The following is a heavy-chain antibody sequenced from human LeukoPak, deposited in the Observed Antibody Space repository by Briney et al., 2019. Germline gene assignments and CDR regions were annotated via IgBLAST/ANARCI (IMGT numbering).Heavy chain of an antibody. Sequence: PGGSLRLSCAASGFTFSSYAMSWVRQAPGKGLEWVSAISGSGGSTYYADSVKGRFTISRDNSKNTLYPQMNSLRAEDTAVYYCAKGEPGGLTYYYDSSGYYYLDYWGQGTLVTVSS. CDR2: ISGSGGST. CDR1: GFTFSSYA. CDR3: AKGEPGGLTYYYDSSGYYYLDY. V-gene: IGHV3-23*01. D-gene: IGHD3-22*01. J-gene: IGHJ4*02.